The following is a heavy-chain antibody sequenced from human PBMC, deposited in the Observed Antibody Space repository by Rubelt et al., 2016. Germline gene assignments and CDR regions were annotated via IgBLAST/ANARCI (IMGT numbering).Heavy chain of an antibody. V-gene: IGHV1-3*01. Sequence: QVQLVQSGAEVKKPGASVKVSCKASGYTFTSYAMHWVRQAPGQRLEWMGWINAGNGNTKYSQKFQATVTITREQSASTAYMELRSLSAEDTAVYYCAGGLGLGYSSSWFNWFDPWGQGTLVTVSS. CDR2: INAGNGNT. J-gene: IGHJ5*02. D-gene: IGHD6-13*01. CDR1: GYTFTSYA. CDR3: AGGLGLGYSSSWFNWFDP.